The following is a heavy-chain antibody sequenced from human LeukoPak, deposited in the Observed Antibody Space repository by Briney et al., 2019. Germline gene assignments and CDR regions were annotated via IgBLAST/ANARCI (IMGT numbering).Heavy chain of an antibody. D-gene: IGHD3-3*02. CDR1: GDSVSNKSVA. V-gene: IGHV6-1*01. Sequence: TPSETLSLTCAISGDSVSNKSVAWNWLRQSPSRGLEWLGRTYYRSKWYNDYAVSVNSRITINPDTSKNQFSLRLNSVTPEDTAVYFCARGTFLQYLLPFDYWGRGTLVTVSS. CDR3: ARGTFLQYLLPFDY. CDR2: TYYRSKWYN. J-gene: IGHJ4*02.